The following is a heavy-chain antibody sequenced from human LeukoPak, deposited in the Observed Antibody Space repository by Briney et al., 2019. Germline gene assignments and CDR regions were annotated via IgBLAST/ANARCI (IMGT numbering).Heavy chain of an antibody. V-gene: IGHV3-11*01. J-gene: IGHJ3*02. CDR3: AREYYYDSSAYAFDT. D-gene: IGHD3-22*01. CDR2: ISSSGSTI. CDR1: GFTFSDYY. Sequence: GGSLRLSCAASGFTFSDYYMSWIRQAPGKGLEWVSYISSSGSTIYYADSVKGRFTISRDNAKNSLYLQMNSLRAEDTAVYYCAREYYYDSSAYAFDTWGQGTMVTVSS.